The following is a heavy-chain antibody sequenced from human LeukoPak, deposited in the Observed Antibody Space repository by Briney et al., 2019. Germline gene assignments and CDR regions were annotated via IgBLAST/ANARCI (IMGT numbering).Heavy chain of an antibody. CDR2: INPNSGGT. J-gene: IGHJ3*02. D-gene: IGHD6-13*01. V-gene: IGHV1-2*02. CDR1: GYTFTGYY. Sequence: ASVKVSCKASGYTFTGYYMHWVRQASGQGLEWMGWINPNSGGTNYAQKFQGRVTMTRDTSISTAYMELSRLRSDDTAVYYCARDNPHSSSWHSENDAFDIWGQGTMVTVSS. CDR3: ARDNPHSSSWHSENDAFDI.